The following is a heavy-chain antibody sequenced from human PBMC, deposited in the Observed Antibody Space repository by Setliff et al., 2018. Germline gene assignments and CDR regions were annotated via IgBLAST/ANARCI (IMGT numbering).Heavy chain of an antibody. CDR2: IYYSGT. V-gene: IGHV4-59*01. J-gene: IGHJ6*03. D-gene: IGHD6-6*01. Sequence: PSETLSLTCTVSSASRSINTYYWSWIRQPPGKGLDWVGNIYYSGTNYNPSLKSRVTISVDTSKHQISLKLNSVTAADTAVHYCAGGTIVAPGGYFYYTDVWGKGATVTVSS. CDR1: SASRSINTYY. CDR3: AGGTIVAPGGYFYYTDV.